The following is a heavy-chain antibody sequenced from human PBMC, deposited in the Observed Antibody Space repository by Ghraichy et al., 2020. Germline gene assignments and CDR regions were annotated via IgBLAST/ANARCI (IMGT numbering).Heavy chain of an antibody. CDR1: GFTFSTYS. J-gene: IGHJ4*02. CDR3: ARGGLRHFGY. Sequence: GGSLRLSCTASGFTFSTYSMSWVRQSPGKGLEWVASIKEDGSEKYYVDSVKGRFTISRDNAKNSLYLQMNSLRAEDTAVYYCARGGLRHFGYWGQGILVTVSS. D-gene: IGHD3/OR15-3a*01. CDR2: IKEDGSEK. V-gene: IGHV3-7*03.